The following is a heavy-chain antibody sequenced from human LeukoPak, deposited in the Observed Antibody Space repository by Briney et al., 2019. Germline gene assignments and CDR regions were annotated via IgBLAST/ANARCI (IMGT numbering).Heavy chain of an antibody. CDR3: TTALEIGTPSTFDY. CDR1: GFTFSNAW. Sequence: PGGSLRLSCAASGFTFSNAWMSWVRQAPGKGLEWVGRIKSKTDGGTTDYAAPVKGRFTISRDDSKNTLYLQMNSLKTEDTAVYYCTTALEIGTPSTFDYWGQGTLVTVSS. D-gene: IGHD3-3*01. V-gene: IGHV3-15*01. CDR2: IKSKTDGGTT. J-gene: IGHJ4*02.